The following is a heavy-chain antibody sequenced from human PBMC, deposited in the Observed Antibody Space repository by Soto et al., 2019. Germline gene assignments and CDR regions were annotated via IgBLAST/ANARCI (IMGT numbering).Heavy chain of an antibody. CDR2: ISYDGSNK. D-gene: IGHD2-2*01. CDR3: ARDMVVALGWFDP. CDR1: GFTFSSYA. Sequence: GGSLRLSCAASGFTFSSYAMHWVRQAPGKGLEWVAVISYDGSNKYYAGSVKGRFTISRGNSKNTLYLQMNSLRAEDTAVYYCARDMVVALGWFDPWGQGTLVTVSS. J-gene: IGHJ5*02. V-gene: IGHV3-30-3*01.